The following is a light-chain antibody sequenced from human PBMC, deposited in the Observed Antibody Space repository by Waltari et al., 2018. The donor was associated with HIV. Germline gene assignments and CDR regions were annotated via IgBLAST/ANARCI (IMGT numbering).Light chain of an antibody. Sequence: QAALTQPPSVSEDLTHTATLTCTGNSDNVGHQGAVWLQQHQGHPPKLLSFRNNNRPPRISESFSTARSGVRASLIILAVQAEDGADDYCSAWDSRLSAGVFGGGTRLTVL. CDR2: RNN. V-gene: IGLV10-54*04. J-gene: IGLJ3*02. CDR1: SDNVGHQG. CDR3: SAWDSRLSAGV.